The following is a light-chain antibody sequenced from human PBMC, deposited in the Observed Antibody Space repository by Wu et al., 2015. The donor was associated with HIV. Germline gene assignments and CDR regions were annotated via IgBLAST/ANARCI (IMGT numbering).Light chain of an antibody. CDR1: QNIARY. J-gene: IGKJ4*01. V-gene: IGKV1-39*01. Sequence: DVLLTQSPSFLSASVGDSVTITCRASQNIARYLNWYQQRPGEAPKLLMYAAYSLQNGVPSRFSATASGTVFTLTISSLQPEDFATYYCQQSYSSPGLNFGGGPRLRSN. CDR2: AAY. CDR3: QQSYSSPGLN.